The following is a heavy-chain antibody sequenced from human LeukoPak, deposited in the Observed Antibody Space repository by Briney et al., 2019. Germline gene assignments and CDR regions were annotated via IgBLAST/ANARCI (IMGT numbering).Heavy chain of an antibody. CDR1: GSSISSGHY. Sequence: SETLSLTCIVSGSSISSGHYWGWIRQPPGKGLQWIGSIYHSGSTYYNTSLTSRVTISVDTSKNQFSLKLSSVTAADTALYYCARDYYGGHNLYNFDFWGQGTRVIVSS. CDR3: ARDYYGGHNLYNFDF. V-gene: IGHV4-38-2*02. J-gene: IGHJ4*02. D-gene: IGHD3-10*01. CDR2: IYHSGST.